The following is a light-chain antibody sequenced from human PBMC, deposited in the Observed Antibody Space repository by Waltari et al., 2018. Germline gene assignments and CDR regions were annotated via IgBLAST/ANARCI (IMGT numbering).Light chain of an antibody. Sequence: DIQMTQSPSSLSASVGDRVTITCRARQSISNFLNWYQQKPGKAPKLLISATSTLQTGVPSRFSGSGSGTDFSLNISSLQPEDFATYYCQQSYSIPISFGPGTEVEIK. CDR3: QQSYSIPIS. CDR2: ATS. CDR1: QSISNF. V-gene: IGKV1-39*01. J-gene: IGKJ3*01.